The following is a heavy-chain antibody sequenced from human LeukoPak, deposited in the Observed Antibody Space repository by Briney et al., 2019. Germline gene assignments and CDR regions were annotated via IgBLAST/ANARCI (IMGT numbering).Heavy chain of an antibody. J-gene: IGHJ3*02. V-gene: IGHV4-38-2*02. Sequence: SETLSLTCTVSDYSISGGYYWGWIRQPPGKGLSWIGSIYYSGNTYYNPSLKSRVSMSVDTSKNQFSLKLSSVTAADTAVYYCARDRASGRAFDIWGQGTTVTVSS. CDR1: DYSISGGYY. CDR2: IYYSGNT. D-gene: IGHD1-14*01. CDR3: ARDRASGRAFDI.